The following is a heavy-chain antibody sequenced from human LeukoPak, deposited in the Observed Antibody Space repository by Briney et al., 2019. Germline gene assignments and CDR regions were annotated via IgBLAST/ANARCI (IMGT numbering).Heavy chain of an antibody. V-gene: IGHV4-61*02. CDR1: GGSISSGSYF. J-gene: IGHJ4*02. CDR2: VYSTGIT. Sequence: SETLSLTCTVSGGSISSGSYFWSWIRQPAGKGLEWIGRVYSTGITNYSPSLKSRVTISVDTSKNQFSLNLTSVTAADTAVYYCARDRGDLDYWGQGTLVTVSS. CDR3: ARDRGDLDY.